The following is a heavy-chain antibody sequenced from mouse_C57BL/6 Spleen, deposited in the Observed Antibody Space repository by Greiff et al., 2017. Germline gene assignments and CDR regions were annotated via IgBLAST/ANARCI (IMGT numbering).Heavy chain of an antibody. CDR1: GYAFSSYW. D-gene: IGHD1-1*01. J-gene: IGHJ4*01. CDR3: AREGALTTVVEAMDY. CDR2: IYPGDGDT. Sequence: LVESGAELVKPGASVKISCKASGYAFSSYWMNWVKQRPGKGLEWIGQIYPGDGDTNYNGKFKGKATLTADKSSSTAYMQLSSLTSEDSAVYFCAREGALTTVVEAMDYWGQGTSVTVSS. V-gene: IGHV1-80*01.